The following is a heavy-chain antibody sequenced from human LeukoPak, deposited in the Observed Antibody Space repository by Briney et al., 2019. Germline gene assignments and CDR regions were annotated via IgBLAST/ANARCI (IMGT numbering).Heavy chain of an antibody. Sequence: GASVKVSCKASGYTFTGYGISWVRQAPGQGLEWMGWISAYNGNTNYAQKLQGRVTMTTDTSTSTAYMELRSLRSDDTAVYYCARDAMVRGVTYYYYYGMDVWGQGTTVTVS. D-gene: IGHD3-10*01. CDR3: ARDAMVRGVTYYYYYGMDV. J-gene: IGHJ6*02. V-gene: IGHV1-18*01. CDR2: ISAYNGNT. CDR1: GYTFTGYG.